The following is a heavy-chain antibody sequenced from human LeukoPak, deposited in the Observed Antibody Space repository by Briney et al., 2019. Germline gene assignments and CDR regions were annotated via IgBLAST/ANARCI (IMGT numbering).Heavy chain of an antibody. Sequence: TLSLTCTVSGGSISSGDYYWSWIRQPPGKGLEWIGYIYYSGSTYYNPSLKSRVTISVDTSKNQFSLKLSSVTAADTAVYYCARSLTITKPAYFDYWGQGTLVTVSS. CDR2: IYYSGST. CDR3: ARSLTITKPAYFDY. CDR1: GGSISSGDYY. D-gene: IGHD4-4*01. V-gene: IGHV4-30-4*01. J-gene: IGHJ4*02.